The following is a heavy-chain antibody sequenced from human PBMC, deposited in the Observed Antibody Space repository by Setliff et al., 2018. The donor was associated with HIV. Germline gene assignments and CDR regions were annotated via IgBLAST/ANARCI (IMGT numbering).Heavy chain of an antibody. V-gene: IGHV1-18*01. CDR2: INTHSGYT. CDR3: ARGKTWLRFFDY. CDR1: GYTFNNYG. D-gene: IGHD5-12*01. Sequence: GASVKGSCKASGYTFNNYGVRWVRQAPGQGLEWMGWINTHSGYTNYEQNVQGRITVTIDTSTSTAYMELRSPKSDDTAVYYCARGKTWLRFFDYWGQGTLVTV. J-gene: IGHJ4*02.